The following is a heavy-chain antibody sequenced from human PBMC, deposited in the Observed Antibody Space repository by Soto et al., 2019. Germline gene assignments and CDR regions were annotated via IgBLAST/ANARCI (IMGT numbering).Heavy chain of an antibody. J-gene: IGHJ6*03. D-gene: IGHD3-3*01. CDR3: ARVGVTMAARDYYYMDV. CDR1: GFTFTNYD. CDR2: ISAYNGNT. Sequence: ASVKVSCKASGFTFTNYDIHWVRQAPGQGLEWMGWISAYNGNTNYAQKLQGRVTMTTDTSTSTAYMELRSLRSADTAVYYCARVGVTMAARDYYYMDVWGKGTTVTVSS. V-gene: IGHV1-18*04.